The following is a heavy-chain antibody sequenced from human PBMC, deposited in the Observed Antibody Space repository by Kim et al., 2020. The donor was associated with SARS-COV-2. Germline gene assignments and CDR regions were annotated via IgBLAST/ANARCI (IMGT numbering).Heavy chain of an antibody. Sequence: DSVKGRFTISRDKSKNTLYLQMNSLRDEYTAVYYCAKSPPITIFDGYFDYWGQGTLVTVSS. CDR3: AKSPPITIFDGYFDY. D-gene: IGHD3-3*01. J-gene: IGHJ4*02. V-gene: IGHV3-23*01.